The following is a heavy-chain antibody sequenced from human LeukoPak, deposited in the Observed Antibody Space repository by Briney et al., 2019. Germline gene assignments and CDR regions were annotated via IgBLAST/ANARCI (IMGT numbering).Heavy chain of an antibody. Sequence: PGGSLRLSCAASGFTFNNYAMNWVRQAPGKGLEWVSAISGNTITTFYADSVKGRFSISRDNSRNTLYLQMNSLRAEDTAVYYCVKTDCSTGPYDHWGQGTLVTVSS. J-gene: IGHJ4*02. V-gene: IGHV3-23*01. CDR1: GFTFNNYA. D-gene: IGHD2-2*01. CDR3: VKTDCSTGPYDH. CDR2: ISGNTITT.